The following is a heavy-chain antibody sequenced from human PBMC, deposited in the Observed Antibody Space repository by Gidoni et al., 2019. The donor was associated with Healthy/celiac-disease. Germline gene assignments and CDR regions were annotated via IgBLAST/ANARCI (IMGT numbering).Heavy chain of an antibody. CDR2: IIPILVIA. Sequence: QVQLVQSGAEVKKPGSSAKVSGKASGGTFSSYAISWVRQAPGQGLEWMGRIIPILVIANYAQKFQGRVTITADKSTSTAYMELSSLRSEDTAVYYCASQDGYNKSYFDYWGQGTLVTVSS. V-gene: IGHV1-69*04. CDR3: ASQDGYNKSYFDY. D-gene: IGHD5-12*01. CDR1: GGTFSSYA. J-gene: IGHJ4*02.